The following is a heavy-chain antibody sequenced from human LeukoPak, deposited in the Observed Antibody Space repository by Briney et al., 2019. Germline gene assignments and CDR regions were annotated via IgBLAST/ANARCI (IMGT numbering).Heavy chain of an antibody. V-gene: IGHV3-9*01. CDR3: AKDFRAKSGSGSYGWFDP. CDR2: ISWNSGSI. CDR1: GFTFDDYA. Sequence: GGSLRLSCAASGFTFDDYAMHWVRQAPGKGLEWVSGISWNSGSIGYADSVKGRFTISRDNSKNTLYLQMNSLRADDTAVYYCAKDFRAKSGSGSYGWFDPWGQGTLVTVSS. J-gene: IGHJ5*02. D-gene: IGHD3-10*01.